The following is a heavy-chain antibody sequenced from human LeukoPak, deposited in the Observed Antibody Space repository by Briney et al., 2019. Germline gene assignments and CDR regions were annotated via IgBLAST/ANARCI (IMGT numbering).Heavy chain of an antibody. Sequence: GGSLRLSCAASGFTFSDYGIHWVRQAPGKGLEWVAVTSSDGSNKFYADSVKGRFTISRDNAKNSLYLQMNSLRAEDTAVYYCAELGITMIGGVWGKGTTVTISS. D-gene: IGHD3-10*02. CDR2: TSSDGSNK. CDR3: AELGITMIGGV. CDR1: GFTFSDYG. J-gene: IGHJ6*04. V-gene: IGHV3-30*18.